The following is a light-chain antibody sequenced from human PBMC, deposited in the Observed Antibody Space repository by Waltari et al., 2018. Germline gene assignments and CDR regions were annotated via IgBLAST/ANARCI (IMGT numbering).Light chain of an antibody. J-gene: IGKJ1*01. CDR2: GAT. CDR1: QSVSSSY. Sequence: EIVLTQSPGTLSLSPGERATLSCRASQSVSSSYLAWYQQKPGQAPRLLIYGATSRAPGNPNKVKGRGSGTELNLTISRLEPEDFAVYYCQQYGSSPWTFGQGTKVEIK. CDR3: QQYGSSPWT. V-gene: IGKV3-20*01.